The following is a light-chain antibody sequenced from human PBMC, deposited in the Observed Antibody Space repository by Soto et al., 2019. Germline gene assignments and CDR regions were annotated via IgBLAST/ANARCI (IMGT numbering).Light chain of an antibody. CDR2: GAS. CDR1: HIVSSSY. CDR3: QQYGSSPPLT. V-gene: IGKV3-20*01. Sequence: VLTQSPGTLSLSQGERATLSCRASHIVSSSYLAWYQQKPGQAPRLLIYGASSRATGIPDRFSGSGSGTDFTLTISRLEPEDFAVYYCQQYGSSPPLTFGGGTKVDIK. J-gene: IGKJ4*01.